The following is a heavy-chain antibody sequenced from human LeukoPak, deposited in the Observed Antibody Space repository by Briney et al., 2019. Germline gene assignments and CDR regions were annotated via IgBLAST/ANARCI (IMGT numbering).Heavy chain of an antibody. Sequence: SVKVSCKASGGTFNSYAISWVRQAPGQGLEWMGGIITIVGAANYAQKFQGRVTVTADESTSTAYMELSSLRSEDTAVYYCARVRPYYYDSSGYFGGSYFDYWGQGTLVTVSS. D-gene: IGHD3-22*01. CDR3: ARVRPYYYDSSGYFGGSYFDY. CDR2: IITIVGAA. V-gene: IGHV1-69*01. J-gene: IGHJ4*02. CDR1: GGTFNSYA.